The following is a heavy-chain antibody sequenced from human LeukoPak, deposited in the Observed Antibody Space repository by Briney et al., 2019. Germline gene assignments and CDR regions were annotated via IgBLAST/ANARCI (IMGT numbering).Heavy chain of an antibody. D-gene: IGHD4-17*01. CDR3: ARDLSGDYSFDY. V-gene: IGHV4-39*07. CDR2: IYYSGST. CDR1: GGSISSSSYY. J-gene: IGHJ4*02. Sequence: SETLSLTCTVSGGSISSSSYYWGWIRQPPGKGLEWIGSIYYSGSTYYNPSLKSRVTISVDTSKNQFSLKLSSVTAADTAVYYCARDLSGDYSFDYWGQGTLVTVSS.